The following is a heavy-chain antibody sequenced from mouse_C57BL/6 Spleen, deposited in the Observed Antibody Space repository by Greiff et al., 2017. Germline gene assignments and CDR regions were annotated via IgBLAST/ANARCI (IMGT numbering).Heavy chain of an antibody. CDR3: ARRDYSNFAMDD. CDR2: ILPNSGST. V-gene: IGHV1-64*01. Sequence: VQLQQPGAELVKPGASVKLSCKASGYTFTSDWMHWVKQRPGQGLEWIGMILPNSGSTNYNENFKSKATLTVDKSSSTAYMQLSSVTSEDSAVYYCARRDYSNFAMDDWGQGTSVTVSS. J-gene: IGHJ4*01. CDR1: GYTFTSDW. D-gene: IGHD2-5*01.